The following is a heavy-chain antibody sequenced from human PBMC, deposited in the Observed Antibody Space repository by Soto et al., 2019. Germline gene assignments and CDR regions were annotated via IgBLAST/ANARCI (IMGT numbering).Heavy chain of an antibody. V-gene: IGHV1-18*01. CDR3: ARDLNLSPVSNYEVPYYFDY. J-gene: IGHJ4*02. CDR1: GYTFTSYG. D-gene: IGHD4-4*01. Sequence: QVQLVQSGAEVKKPGASVKVSCKASGYTFTSYGISWVRQAPGQGLEWMGWISAYNGNTNYAQKIQGRVTMTTDTATSTADMALSSLRSDDTAVYYCARDLNLSPVSNYEVPYYFDYWGQGTLVTVSS. CDR2: ISAYNGNT.